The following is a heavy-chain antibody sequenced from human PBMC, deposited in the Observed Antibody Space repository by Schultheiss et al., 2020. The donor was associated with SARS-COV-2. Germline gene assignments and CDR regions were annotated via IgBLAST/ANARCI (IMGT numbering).Heavy chain of an antibody. CDR2: IWYDGSNK. V-gene: IGHV3-33*01. J-gene: IGHJ3*02. CDR1: GFTFSSYG. CDR3: ARAHQYCSGGSCYPDAFDI. D-gene: IGHD2-15*01. Sequence: GGSLRLSCAASGFTFSSYGMHWVRQAPGKGLEWVAVIWYDGSNKYYADSVKGRFTISRDNSKNTLYLQMNSLRAEDTAVYYCARAHQYCSGGSCYPDAFDIWGQGTMVTVSS.